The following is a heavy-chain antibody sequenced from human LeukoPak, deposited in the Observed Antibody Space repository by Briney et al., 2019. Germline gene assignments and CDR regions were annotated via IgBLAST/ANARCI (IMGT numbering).Heavy chain of an antibody. J-gene: IGHJ6*02. CDR3: ATLRVTMLRGTYGMDV. CDR2: INHSGST. Sequence: SETLSLTCAVYGGSLSGYYWSWIRQPPGKGLEWIGEINHSGSTNYNPSLKSRVTISVDTSKNQFSLKLSSVTAADTAVYYCATLRVTMLRGTYGMDVWGQGTTVTVSS. V-gene: IGHV4-34*01. D-gene: IGHD3-10*01. CDR1: GGSLSGYY.